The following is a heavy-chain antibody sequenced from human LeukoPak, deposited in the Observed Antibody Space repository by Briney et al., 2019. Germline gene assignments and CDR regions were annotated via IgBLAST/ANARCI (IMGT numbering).Heavy chain of an antibody. CDR1: GGSFSGYY. D-gene: IGHD2-8*01. CDR3: ARGRIIVLMVYARGNWFDP. Sequence: SETLSLTCAVYGGSFSGYYWSWIRQPPGKGLEWIGEINHSGSTNYNPSLKSRVTISVDTSKNQFSLKLSSVTAADTAVYYCARGRIIVLMVYARGNWFDPWGQETLVTVSS. CDR2: INHSGST. J-gene: IGHJ5*02. V-gene: IGHV4-34*01.